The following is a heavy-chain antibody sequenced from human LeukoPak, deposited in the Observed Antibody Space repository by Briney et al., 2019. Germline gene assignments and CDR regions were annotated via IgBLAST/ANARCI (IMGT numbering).Heavy chain of an antibody. J-gene: IGHJ4*02. CDR2: INPNSGGT. CDR3: AGAPQITMVRGVIIPFDY. D-gene: IGHD3-10*01. CDR1: GYTFTGYY. Sequence: ASVKVSCKASGYTFTGYYMHWVRQAPGQGLEWMGWINPNSGGTNYAQKFQGRVTMTRDTSISTAYMELSRLRSDDTAVYYCAGAPQITMVRGVIIPFDYWGQGTLVTVSS. V-gene: IGHV1-2*02.